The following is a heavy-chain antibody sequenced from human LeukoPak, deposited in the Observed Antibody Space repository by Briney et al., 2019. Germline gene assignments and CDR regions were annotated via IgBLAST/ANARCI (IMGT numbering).Heavy chain of an antibody. D-gene: IGHD6-19*01. V-gene: IGHV3-23*01. J-gene: IGHJ4*02. CDR2: VSNGGDRT. Sequence: GGSLRLSCAASGFSFSSFDMVWVRQAPGKGLEWVAGVSNGGDRTYHADSVKGRFTISRGNSKSALFLQMNSLRAEDTAVYYCAKDAPRSSGWFFLDYWGQGTLVTVSS. CDR3: AKDAPRSSGWFFLDY. CDR1: GFSFSSFD.